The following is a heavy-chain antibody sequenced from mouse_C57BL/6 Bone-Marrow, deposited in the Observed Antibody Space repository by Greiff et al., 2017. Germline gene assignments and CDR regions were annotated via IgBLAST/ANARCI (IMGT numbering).Heavy chain of an antibody. Sequence: QVQLQQSDAELVKPGASVKISCKASGYTFTDYTIHWMKQRPEQGLEWIGYIYPSDGSTKYNEKFKGKATLTVDKSSSTAYMQLNSLTSEDSAVYFCARYPILLEDAMDYWGQGTSVTVSS. CDR3: ARYPILLEDAMDY. V-gene: IGHV1-78*01. J-gene: IGHJ4*01. CDR1: GYTFTDYT. D-gene: IGHD1-1*01. CDR2: IYPSDGST.